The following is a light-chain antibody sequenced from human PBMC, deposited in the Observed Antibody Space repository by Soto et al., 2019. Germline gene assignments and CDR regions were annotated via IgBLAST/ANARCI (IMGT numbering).Light chain of an antibody. CDR2: GAS. V-gene: IGKV3-20*01. CDR3: QQYGSSPQT. Sequence: EIVLTQFPGTLSLSPGKRATLSCRASQGVSSSNLAWYQQKPGQAPRLLIYGASSRATGIPDRFSGSGSGTDFTLTISRLEPEDFAVYYCQQYGSSPQTFGQGTKVEIK. CDR1: QGVSSSN. J-gene: IGKJ1*01.